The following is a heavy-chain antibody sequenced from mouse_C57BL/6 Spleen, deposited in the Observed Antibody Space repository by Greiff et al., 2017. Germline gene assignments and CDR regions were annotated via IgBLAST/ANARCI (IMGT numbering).Heavy chain of an antibody. Sequence: VQLQQSGPELVKPGASVKISCKASGYTFTDYYMNWVKQSHGKSLEWIGDINPNNGGTSYNQKFKGKATLTVDKSSSTAYMELRSLTSEDSAVYYCAREDYDYVPFYYWGQGTTLTVSS. CDR1: GYTFTDYY. CDR3: AREDYDYVPFYY. V-gene: IGHV1-26*01. J-gene: IGHJ2*01. D-gene: IGHD2-4*01. CDR2: INPNNGGT.